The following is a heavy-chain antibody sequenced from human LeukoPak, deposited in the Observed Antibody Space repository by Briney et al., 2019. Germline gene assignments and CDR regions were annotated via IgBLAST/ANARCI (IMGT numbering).Heavy chain of an antibody. Sequence: GGSLRLSCAASGFTFSSYIMNWVRQAPGKGLEWVASISSSSGYIYYAGSVKGRFTISRDNAKNSLYLQMNSLRAEDTAVYYCAREGTPAAGDWGQGTLVTVSS. CDR2: ISSSSGYI. CDR3: AREGTPAAGD. J-gene: IGHJ4*02. D-gene: IGHD6-13*01. V-gene: IGHV3-21*06. CDR1: GFTFSSYI.